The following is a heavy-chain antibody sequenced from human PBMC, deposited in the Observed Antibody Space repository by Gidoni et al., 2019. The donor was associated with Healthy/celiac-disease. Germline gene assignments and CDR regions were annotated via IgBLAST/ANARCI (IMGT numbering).Heavy chain of an antibody. Sequence: QVQLQESGPGLVKPSETLSLTCTGSGGSISSYYWSWIRQPPGKGLEWIGYIYYSGSTNYNPSLKSRVTISVDTSKNQFSLKLSSVTAADTAVYYCARVGSGWPPALYYYYYGMDVWGQGTTVTVSS. V-gene: IGHV4-59*01. D-gene: IGHD6-19*01. CDR3: ARVGSGWPPALYYYYYGMDV. CDR1: GGSISSYY. CDR2: IYYSGST. J-gene: IGHJ6*02.